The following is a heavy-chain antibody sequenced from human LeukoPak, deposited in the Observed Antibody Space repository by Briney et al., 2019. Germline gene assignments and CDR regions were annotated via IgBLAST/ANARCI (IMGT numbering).Heavy chain of an antibody. CDR3: ARHLSGVTGYSYGRGIDY. V-gene: IGHV3-21*01. D-gene: IGHD5-18*01. CDR1: GFTFSSYN. CDR2: ITSSSTYI. J-gene: IGHJ4*02. Sequence: GGSLRLSCAASGFTFSSYNMNWVRQAPGKGLEWVSSITSSSTYIYYADSVKGRFTISRDNARNSLYLQMNSLRVEDTAVYYCARHLSGVTGYSYGRGIDYWGQGTLVTVSS.